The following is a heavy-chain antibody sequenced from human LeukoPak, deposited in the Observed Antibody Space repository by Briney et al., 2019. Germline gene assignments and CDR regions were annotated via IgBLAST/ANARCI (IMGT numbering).Heavy chain of an antibody. J-gene: IGHJ4*02. CDR2: INSDGSST. CDR1: GFTFSSYW. V-gene: IGHV3-74*01. CDR3: ARASIAAAGRTFDY. Sequence: GGSLRLSCAASGFTFSSYWMHWVRQAPGKGLVWVSRINSDGSSTSYADSMKGRFTISRGNAKNTLYLQMNSLRAEDTAVYYCARASIAAAGRTFDYRGQGTLVTVSS. D-gene: IGHD6-13*01.